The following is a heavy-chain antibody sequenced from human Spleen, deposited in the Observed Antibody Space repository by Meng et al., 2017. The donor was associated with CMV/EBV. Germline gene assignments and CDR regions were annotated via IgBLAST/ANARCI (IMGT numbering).Heavy chain of an antibody. V-gene: IGHV1-2*02. J-gene: IGHJ2*01. D-gene: IGHD4-17*01. CDR2: INPNIGGT. Sequence: ASVKVSCKASGYTFTGHYMHWVRQAPGQGLEWMGWINPNIGGTNYAQKFQGRVTMTRDTSISTAYMELSSLRSDDTAVYYCARAQAVTHWYFDLWGRGTLVTVSS. CDR1: GYTFTGHY. CDR3: ARAQAVTHWYFDL.